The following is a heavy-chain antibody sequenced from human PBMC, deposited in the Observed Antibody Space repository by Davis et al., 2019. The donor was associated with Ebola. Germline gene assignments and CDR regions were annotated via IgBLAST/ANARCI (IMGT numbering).Heavy chain of an antibody. CDR2: ITGSGGST. V-gene: IGHV3-23*01. J-gene: IGHJ3*02. D-gene: IGHD4-17*01. Sequence: GESLKISCGASGFTFSSYAMSWVRQAPGKGLEWVAGITGSGGSTYSADSVKGRFTISRDNSKNTVYLQMHSLRVEDTAIYYCAKDNYAVTIMVGAFDIWGQGTVVTVSS. CDR1: GFTFSSYA. CDR3: AKDNYAVTIMVGAFDI.